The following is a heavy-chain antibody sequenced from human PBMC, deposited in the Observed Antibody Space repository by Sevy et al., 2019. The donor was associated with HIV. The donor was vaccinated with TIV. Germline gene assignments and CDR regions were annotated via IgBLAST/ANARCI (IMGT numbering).Heavy chain of an antibody. CDR3: ARSGSDSSTWTDWFDP. CDR1: GFTFSSYG. D-gene: IGHD6-13*01. CDR2: IWYDGSNK. V-gene: IGHV3-33*01. J-gene: IGHJ5*02. Sequence: GESLKISCAASGFTFSSYGMHWVRQAPGKGLEWVAVIWYDGSNKYYADSVKGRFTISRDNSKNTLYVQMNSLRDEDTAVYYCARSGSDSSTWTDWFDPWGQGTLVTVSS.